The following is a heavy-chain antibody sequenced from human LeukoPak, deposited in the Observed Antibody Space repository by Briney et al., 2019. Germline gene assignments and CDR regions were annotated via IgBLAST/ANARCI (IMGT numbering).Heavy chain of an antibody. J-gene: IGHJ4*02. CDR1: GFTYSRCS. D-gene: IGHD4-17*01. CDR2: ISSSGNII. V-gene: IGHV3-48*01. Sequence: PGGSLRLSCAASGFTYSRCSMNWVRQAPGKGLEWVSYISSSGNIIYYADSVKGRFTISRDNAKNSLYLQMNSLRAEDTAVYYCAREYGYYFDYWGQGTLVTVSS. CDR3: AREYGYYFDY.